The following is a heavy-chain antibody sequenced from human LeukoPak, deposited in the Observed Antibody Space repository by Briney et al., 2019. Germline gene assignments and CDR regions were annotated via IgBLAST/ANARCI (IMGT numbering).Heavy chain of an antibody. Sequence: GGSLRLSCAGSGFTFRSYSMNWVRQAPGKGLEWVSSISSGSTYIYRADSLKGRFTTSRDNAKNSLYLQMNSLRAEDTSVYYCAGVRNGRSWDYWGQGTLVSVSS. D-gene: IGHD2-15*01. V-gene: IGHV3-21*01. CDR1: GFTFRSYS. CDR3: AGVRNGRSWDY. J-gene: IGHJ4*02. CDR2: ISSGSTYI.